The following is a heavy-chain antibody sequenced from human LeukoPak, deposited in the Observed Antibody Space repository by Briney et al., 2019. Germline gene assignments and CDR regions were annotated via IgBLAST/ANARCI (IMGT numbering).Heavy chain of an antibody. CDR3: ARDGQQQLGGRWFDP. J-gene: IGHJ5*02. CDR2: INPSGGST. D-gene: IGHD6-13*01. CDR1: GYTFTSYY. Sequence: ASVKVSCKASGYTFTSYYMHWVRQAPGQGLEWMGIINPSGGSTSYAQKFQGRVTMTRDTSTSTVYMELSSLRSEDTAVYYCARDGQQQLGGRWFDPWGQGTLVTVSS. V-gene: IGHV1-46*01.